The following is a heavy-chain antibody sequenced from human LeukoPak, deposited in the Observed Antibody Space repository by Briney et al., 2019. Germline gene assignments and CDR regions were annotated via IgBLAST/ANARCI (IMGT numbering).Heavy chain of an antibody. J-gene: IGHJ2*01. CDR1: DDSISSYY. CDR2: IYYTGST. Sequence: SETLSLTCTVSDDSISSYYWSWIRQPPGKGLEWIGYIYYTGSTNYNPSLKSRVTISVDTSKNQFSLKLSSVTAADTAFYYCARRGRDSSSRYWYFDLWGRGALVTVSS. D-gene: IGHD6-13*01. V-gene: IGHV4-59*08. CDR3: ARRGRDSSSRYWYFDL.